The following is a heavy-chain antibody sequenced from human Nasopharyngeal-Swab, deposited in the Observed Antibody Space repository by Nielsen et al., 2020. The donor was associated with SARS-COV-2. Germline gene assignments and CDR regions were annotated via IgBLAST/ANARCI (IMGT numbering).Heavy chain of an antibody. CDR2: IYYSGST. CDR1: GGSISSSSYY. Sequence: SETLSLTCTVSGGSISSSSYYWGWIRQPPGKGLEWIGSIYYSGSTYYNPSLKSRVTISVDTSKNQFSLKLSSVTAADTAMYYCARHKNWFDPWGQGTLVTVSS. CDR3: ARHKNWFDP. V-gene: IGHV4-39*01. J-gene: IGHJ5*02.